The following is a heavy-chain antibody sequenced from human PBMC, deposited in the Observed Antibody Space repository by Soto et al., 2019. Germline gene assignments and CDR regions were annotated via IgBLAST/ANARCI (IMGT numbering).Heavy chain of an antibody. CDR2: ISSSGSTI. D-gene: IGHD3-10*01. Sequence: PGGSLRLSCAASGFTFSDYYMSWIRQAPGKGLEWVSYISSSGSTIYYADSVKGRFTISRDNAKNSLYLQMNSLRAEDTAVYYCARDRISMVRGVIITKLHYFDYWGQGTLVTVSS. CDR1: GFTFSDYY. CDR3: ARDRISMVRGVIITKLHYFDY. V-gene: IGHV3-11*01. J-gene: IGHJ4*02.